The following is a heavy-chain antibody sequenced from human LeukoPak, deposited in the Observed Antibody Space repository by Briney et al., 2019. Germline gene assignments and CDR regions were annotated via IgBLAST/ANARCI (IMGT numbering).Heavy chain of an antibody. D-gene: IGHD3-10*01. V-gene: IGHV3-7*01. CDR3: AKVAKYYYGSETYYFFEH. CDR2: INQDGTEK. J-gene: IGHJ4*02. CDR1: GFTFTTYW. Sequence: GESLRLSCAASGFTFTTYWMSWVRQAPGKGLEWVANINQDGTEKFYVDSVKGRFTISRDNAKNSLFLQMNSLRVEDTAVYYCAKVAKYYYGSETYYFFEHWGQGTPVTASS.